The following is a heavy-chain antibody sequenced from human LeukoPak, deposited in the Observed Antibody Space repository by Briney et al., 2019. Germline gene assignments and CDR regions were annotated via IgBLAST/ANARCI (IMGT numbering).Heavy chain of an antibody. CDR2: ISGSGGST. V-gene: IGHV3-23*01. Sequence: GGSLRLSCAASGFTFSSYAMSWVRQAPGKGLEWVSAISGSGGSTYYADSVKGRFTISRDNSKNTLCLQMNSLRAEDTAVYYCAKDYRYCSSTSCLNYFDYWGQGTLVTVSS. CDR1: GFTFSSYA. J-gene: IGHJ4*02. D-gene: IGHD2-2*01. CDR3: AKDYRYCSSTSCLNYFDY.